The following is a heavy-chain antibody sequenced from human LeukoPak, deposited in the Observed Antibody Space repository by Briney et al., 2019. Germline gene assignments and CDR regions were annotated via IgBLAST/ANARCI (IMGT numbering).Heavy chain of an antibody. V-gene: IGHV4-59*01. CDR3: ARDNWNYGSSMDV. D-gene: IGHD1-7*01. CDR2: IYYSGST. CDR1: GGSISSYY. J-gene: IGHJ6*02. Sequence: SETLSLTCTVSGGSISSYYWSWIRQPPGKGLEWIGYIYYSGSTNYNPSLKSRVTISVDTSKNQFSLKLNSVTAADTAVYYCARDNWNYGSSMDVWGQGTTVTVSS.